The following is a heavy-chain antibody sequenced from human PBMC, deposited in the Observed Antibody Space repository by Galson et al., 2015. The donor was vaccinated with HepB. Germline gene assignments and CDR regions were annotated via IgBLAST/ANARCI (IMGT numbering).Heavy chain of an antibody. CDR3: ARAATHYCSGGSCYSDYYYYGMDV. CDR2: IIPILGIA. J-gene: IGHJ6*02. Sequence: SVKVSCKASGGTFSSYTISWVRQAPGQGLEWMGRIIPILGIANYAQKFQGRVTITADKSTSTAYMELSSLRSEDTAVYYCARAATHYCSGGSCYSDYYYYGMDVWGQGTTVTVSS. CDR1: GGTFSSYT. D-gene: IGHD2-15*01. V-gene: IGHV1-69*02.